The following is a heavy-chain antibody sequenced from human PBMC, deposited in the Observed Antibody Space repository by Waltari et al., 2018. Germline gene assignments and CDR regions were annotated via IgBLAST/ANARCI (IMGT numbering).Heavy chain of an antibody. V-gene: IGHV3-64*01. Sequence: EVQMVESGGGLVQPGGSLRLSCAASAFTFSSFSMHWVRQAPGKGLEYVSAFSRDGVTTYYANSVKGRFTISRDNSKNTLYLQMGSLRAEDMAVYYCARIDGSGWYGSWGQGTLVTVSS. CDR1: AFTFSSFS. J-gene: IGHJ4*02. D-gene: IGHD6-19*01. CDR2: FSRDGVTT. CDR3: ARIDGSGWYGS.